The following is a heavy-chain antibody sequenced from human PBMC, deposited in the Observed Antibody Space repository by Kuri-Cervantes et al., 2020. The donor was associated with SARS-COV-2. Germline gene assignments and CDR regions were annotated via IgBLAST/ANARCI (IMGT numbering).Heavy chain of an antibody. J-gene: IGHJ6*02. V-gene: IGHV3-30*04. CDR2: ISYDGSNK. D-gene: IGHD3-3*01. Sequence: GESLKISCAASGFTFSSYAMHWVRQAPGKGLEWVAVISYDGSNKYYADSVKGRFTISRDNSKNTLYLQMNSLRAEDTAVYYCARSGPSFFGVVIPYYYYGMDVWGQGTTVTVSS. CDR1: GFTFSSYA. CDR3: ARSGPSFFGVVIPYYYYGMDV.